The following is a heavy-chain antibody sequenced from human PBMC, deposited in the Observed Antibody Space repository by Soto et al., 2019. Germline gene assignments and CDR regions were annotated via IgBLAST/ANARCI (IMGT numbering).Heavy chain of an antibody. Sequence: QVQLVESGGGVVQPGRSLRLSCAASGFTFSSYAMHWVRQAPGKGLGGVAVISYDGSNKYYADSVKGRFTISRDNSKNTLYLQMNSLRAEDTAVYYCARGIVVVTAKTSFDYWGQGTLVTVSS. D-gene: IGHD2-21*02. J-gene: IGHJ4*02. CDR2: ISYDGSNK. V-gene: IGHV3-30-3*01. CDR1: GFTFSSYA. CDR3: ARGIVVVTAKTSFDY.